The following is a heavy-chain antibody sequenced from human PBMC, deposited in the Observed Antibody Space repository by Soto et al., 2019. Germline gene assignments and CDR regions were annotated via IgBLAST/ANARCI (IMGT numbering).Heavy chain of an antibody. Sequence: QVQLVQSGAEVKKPGASVKVSCKASGYNFISYSISWVRQAPGQGLEWMGRITAYNGNANYAQKFQGRVTMTTDTSTNTAYMELRSMRSDDTAVFYCVRDDQFASYAFWSAVSGAYPGLDVWGQGTRVTV. J-gene: IGHJ6*01. CDR3: VRDDQFASYAFWSAVSGAYPGLDV. CDR2: ITAYNGNA. D-gene: IGHD3-3*01. CDR1: GYNFISYS. V-gene: IGHV1-18*01.